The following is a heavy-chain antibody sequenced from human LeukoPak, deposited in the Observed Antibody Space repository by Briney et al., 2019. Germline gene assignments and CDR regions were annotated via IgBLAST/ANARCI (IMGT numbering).Heavy chain of an antibody. CDR2: IYYSGST. V-gene: IGHV4-39*01. J-gene: IGHJ4*02. CDR3: ARRSEFDNTHYHYFDY. D-gene: IGHD2-15*01. CDR1: GGSISSSSYY. Sequence: ASETLSLTCTVSGGSISSSSYYWGWIRQPPGKGLEWIGTIYYSGSTDYNPSLKSRVAIFVDTSKNQFSLILHSVAAADTAVYYCARRSEFDNTHYHYFDYWGQGALVTVSS.